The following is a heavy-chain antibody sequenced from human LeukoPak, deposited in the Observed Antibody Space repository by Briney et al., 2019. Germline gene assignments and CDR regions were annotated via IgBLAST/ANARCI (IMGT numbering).Heavy chain of an antibody. CDR2: ISYDGSNK. CDR1: GFTFSSYG. V-gene: IGHV3-30*03. D-gene: IGHD5-12*01. Sequence: GRSLRLSCAASGFTFSSYGMHWVRQAPGKGLEWVAVISYDGSNKYYADSVKGRFTISRDNAKNSLYLQMNSLRAEDTAVYYCARGTRGYSGYDLDYWGQGTLVTVSS. J-gene: IGHJ4*02. CDR3: ARGTRGYSGYDLDY.